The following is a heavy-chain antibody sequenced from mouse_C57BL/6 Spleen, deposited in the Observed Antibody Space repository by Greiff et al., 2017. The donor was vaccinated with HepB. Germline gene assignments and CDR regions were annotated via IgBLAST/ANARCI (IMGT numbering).Heavy chain of an antibody. D-gene: IGHD1-1*01. V-gene: IGHV1-80*01. CDR1: GYAFSNYW. J-gene: IGHJ2*01. CDR2: IYPGDGDT. CDR3: ARRGYYGSSPFDY. Sequence: QVQLQQSGAELVKPGASVKISCKASGYAFSNYWMNWVKQRPGKGLEWIGQIYPGDGDTNYNGKFKGKATLTADKSSSTAYMQLSSLTSEDSAVYFCARRGYYGSSPFDYWGQGTTLTVSS.